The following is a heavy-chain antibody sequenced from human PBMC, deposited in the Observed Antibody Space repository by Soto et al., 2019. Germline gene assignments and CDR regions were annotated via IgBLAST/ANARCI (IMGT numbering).Heavy chain of an antibody. J-gene: IGHJ5*02. CDR2: IYYSGST. Sequence: SETLSLTCTVSGGSISSYYWSWIRQPPGKGLEWIGYIYYSGSTNYNPSLKSRVTISVDTSKNQFSLKLSSVTAADTAVCYCASFNSGYDFRAFDPWGQGTLVTVSS. CDR3: ASFNSGYDFRAFDP. V-gene: IGHV4-59*01. D-gene: IGHD5-12*01. CDR1: GGSISSYY.